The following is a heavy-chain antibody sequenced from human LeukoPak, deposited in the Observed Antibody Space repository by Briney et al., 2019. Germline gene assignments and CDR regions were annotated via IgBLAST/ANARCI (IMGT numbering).Heavy chain of an antibody. J-gene: IGHJ6*03. CDR3: ARYWRPYYYYYMDV. CDR2: IKQDGSEK. CDR1: GFTFSSYW. D-gene: IGHD1-1*01. V-gene: IGHV3-7*01. Sequence: GGSLRLSCAASGFTFSSYWMSWVRQAPGKGLEWVANIKQDGSEKYYVDSVKGRFTISRDNAKNSLYLQMNSLRAEDTAVYYCARYWRPYYYYYMDVWGKGTTVTVSS.